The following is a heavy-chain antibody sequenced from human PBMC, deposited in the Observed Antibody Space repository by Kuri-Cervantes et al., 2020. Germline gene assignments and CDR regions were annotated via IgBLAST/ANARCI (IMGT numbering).Heavy chain of an antibody. CDR1: GFSFSDYN. J-gene: IGHJ6*02. Sequence: GGSLRLSCAASGFSFSDYNMNWVRQAPGRGLEWVSSISGGSSFIDYADSVKGRFTISRDNSKNTLYLQMNSLRAEDTAVYYCARDLGYYDSSGPLASGMDVWGQGTTVTVSS. D-gene: IGHD3-22*01. CDR3: ARDLGYYDSSGPLASGMDV. CDR2: ISGGSSFI. V-gene: IGHV3-21*01.